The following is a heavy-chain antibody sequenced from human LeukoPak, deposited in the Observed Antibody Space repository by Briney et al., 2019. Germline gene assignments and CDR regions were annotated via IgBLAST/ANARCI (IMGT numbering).Heavy chain of an antibody. J-gene: IGHJ4*02. V-gene: IGHV4-38-2*02. CDR2: INHSGST. D-gene: IGHD3-22*01. CDR1: GYSISSGYY. Sequence: SETLSLTCTVSGYSISSGYYWGWIRQPPGKGLEWIGEINHSGSTNYNPSLKSRVTISVAPSRNQFSLQLSSVTAADTAMYYCARRGYYDSNGQYFFDYWGQGTLVTVSS. CDR3: ARRGYYDSNGQYFFDY.